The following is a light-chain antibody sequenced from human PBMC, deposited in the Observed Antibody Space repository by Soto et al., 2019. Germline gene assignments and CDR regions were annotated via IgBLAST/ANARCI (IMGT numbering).Light chain of an antibody. Sequence: DVQLTQSQSSLSASVGDRVTITCRASQSISTYLTWYQHEPGKAPKLLMYAASTLQSGVPSRFSGSGSGTDFTLTISSLQPEDFATYYCQQLNSYPLTFGGGTKV. CDR1: QSISTY. CDR3: QQLNSYPLT. V-gene: IGKV1-9*01. CDR2: AAS. J-gene: IGKJ4*01.